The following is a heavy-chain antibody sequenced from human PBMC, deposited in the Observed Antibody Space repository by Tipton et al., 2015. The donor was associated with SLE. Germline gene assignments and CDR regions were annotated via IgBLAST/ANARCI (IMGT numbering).Heavy chain of an antibody. J-gene: IGHJ4*02. D-gene: IGHD1-26*01. CDR1: GFTFSSYA. Sequence: RSLRLSCAASGFTFSSYAIHWVRQAPGKGLEWVAVISYDGSNKYYADSVKGRFTISRDNSKNTPYLQMNSLRAEDTAVYYCAKDNQGWDAADYWGQGTLVTVSS. V-gene: IGHV3-30*04. CDR3: AKDNQGWDAADY. CDR2: ISYDGSNK.